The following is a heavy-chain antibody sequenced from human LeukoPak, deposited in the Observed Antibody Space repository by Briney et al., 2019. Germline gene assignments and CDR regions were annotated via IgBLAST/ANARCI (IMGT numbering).Heavy chain of an antibody. CDR1: GFAFSDYS. CDR2: ISSSSTTI. Sequence: TGGSLRLSCAVSGFAFSDYSMNWVRQAPGKGLEWVSYISSSSTTIFYADSVKGRFTISRDNAKNSLFLQMNGLRDEDTALYYCARERVIAAAGDGFDSWGQGTLVTVSS. D-gene: IGHD2-21*01. V-gene: IGHV3-48*02. J-gene: IGHJ4*02. CDR3: ARERVIAAAGDGFDS.